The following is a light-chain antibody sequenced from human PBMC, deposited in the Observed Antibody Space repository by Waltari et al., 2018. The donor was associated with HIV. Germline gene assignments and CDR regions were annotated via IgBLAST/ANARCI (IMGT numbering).Light chain of an antibody. J-gene: IGKJ1*01. CDR2: DAS. Sequence: EIVLTQSPATLSLSPGERAPLPCRASERISTYLAWYQQRPGQAPRLLIYDASDRATGVPARFSGSGSGTDFTLTISSLEPGDFAVYYCQQRTNWWTFGQGTRVESK. V-gene: IGKV3-11*01. CDR1: ERISTY. CDR3: QQRTNWWT.